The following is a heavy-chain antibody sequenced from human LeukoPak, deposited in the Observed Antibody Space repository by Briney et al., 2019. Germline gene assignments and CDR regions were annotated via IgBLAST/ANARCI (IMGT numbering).Heavy chain of an antibody. J-gene: IGHJ4*02. CDR2: ISTDGYTT. Sequence: GGSMRLSCAASGLAFSAYKMHWVRQAPRKGLVWVSRISTDGYTTDYADFVQGRFTASRDNTKNTWSLEMNSLRAEDTAVYYCAKCRSSSGWYDRPGPFDYWGQGTLVTVSS. V-gene: IGHV3-74*01. D-gene: IGHD6-19*01. CDR1: GLAFSAYK. CDR3: AKCRSSSGWYDRPGPFDY.